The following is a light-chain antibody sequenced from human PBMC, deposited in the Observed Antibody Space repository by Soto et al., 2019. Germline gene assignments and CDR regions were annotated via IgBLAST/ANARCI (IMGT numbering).Light chain of an antibody. CDR2: STN. Sequence: QSVLTQPSSASGTPGQRVTISFSGSSSNIGGNIVNWYQQLPGTAPKLLIYSTNQRPSGVPDRFSGSKSGTSASLAISGLQSDDEADYYCAAWDDSLNAAVFGGGTKVTVL. J-gene: IGLJ2*01. CDR3: AAWDDSLNAAV. V-gene: IGLV1-44*01. CDR1: SSNIGGNI.